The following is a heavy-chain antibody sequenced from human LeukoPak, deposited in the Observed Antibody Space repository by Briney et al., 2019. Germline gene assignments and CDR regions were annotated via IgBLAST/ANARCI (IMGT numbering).Heavy chain of an antibody. D-gene: IGHD3-22*01. CDR3: ARDLSFYGSSGSFDY. CDR2: IEQDGSEK. V-gene: IGHV3-7*01. J-gene: IGHJ4*02. Sequence: GGSLRLSCAASGFTFSSYWMSWVRQAPGKGLEWVANIEQDGSEKYYVDSVKGRFTISRDNAKNSLYLQMNSLRAEDTAVYYCARDLSFYGSSGSFDYWGQGTLVTVSS. CDR1: GFTFSSYW.